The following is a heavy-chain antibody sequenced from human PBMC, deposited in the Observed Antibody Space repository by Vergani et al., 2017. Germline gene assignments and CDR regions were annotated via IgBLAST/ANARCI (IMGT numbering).Heavy chain of an antibody. CDR1: GGSFNSGSYY. CDR3: ARGNPYVDVDI. J-gene: IGHJ3*02. Sequence: QVQLQESGPGLVKPSQTLSLTCTVPGGSFNSGSYYWSWLRQPAGKRLELIGGIHTNGVLHYNPSLNSRATISVDTSRNQISLKLTSVTATDTAIYFCARGNPYVDVDIWGQGKMITVSS. V-gene: IGHV4-61*02. CDR2: IHTNGVL. D-gene: IGHD5-12*01.